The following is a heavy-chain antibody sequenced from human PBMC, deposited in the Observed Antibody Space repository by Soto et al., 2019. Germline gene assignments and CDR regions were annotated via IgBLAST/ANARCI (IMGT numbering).Heavy chain of an antibody. Sequence: GGPLRLSCTASGFTFGDYAMSWFRQAPGKGLEWVGFIRSKAYGGTTEYAASVKGRFTISRGDSKSIAYLQMNSLKTEDTAVYYCTIEPGYSSGWLPNNWFDPWGQGTLVTVSS. CDR1: GFTFGDYA. V-gene: IGHV3-49*03. CDR2: IRSKAYGGTT. D-gene: IGHD6-19*01. CDR3: TIEPGYSSGWLPNNWFDP. J-gene: IGHJ5*02.